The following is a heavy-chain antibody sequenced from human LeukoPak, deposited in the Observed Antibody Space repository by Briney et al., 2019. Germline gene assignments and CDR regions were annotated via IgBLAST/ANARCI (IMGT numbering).Heavy chain of an antibody. Sequence: GGSLRLSCAASGFPFNTFHINWVRQPPGKGLEWISFISGPSNTIDYADSVRGRFTISRDYAGNSVYLQMNSLRVDDTAAYYCARGVHITVSGWHFDFWGRGAQVTVSS. CDR3: ARGVHITVSGWHFDF. V-gene: IGHV3-48*04. CDR1: GFPFNTFH. CDR2: ISGPSNTI. J-gene: IGHJ2*01. D-gene: IGHD6-19*01.